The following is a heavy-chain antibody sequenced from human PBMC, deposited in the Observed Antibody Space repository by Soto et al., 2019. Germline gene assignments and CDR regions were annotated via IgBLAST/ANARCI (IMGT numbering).Heavy chain of an antibody. J-gene: IGHJ5*02. Sequence: PXETLSLTCTVACGSISSYDWSWIRQPPGKGLEWIGYIYYSGSTNYNPSLKSRVTISVDTSKNQFSLKLSSVTAADTAVYYCARGPPRYHYDSSGYNFWFDTWGQGTLVTVSS. D-gene: IGHD3-22*01. CDR3: ARGPPRYHYDSSGYNFWFDT. V-gene: IGHV4-59*01. CDR1: CGSISSYD. CDR2: IYYSGST.